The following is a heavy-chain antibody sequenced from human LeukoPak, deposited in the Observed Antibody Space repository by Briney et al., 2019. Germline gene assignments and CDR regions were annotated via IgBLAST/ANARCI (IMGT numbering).Heavy chain of an antibody. CDR2: ISMRTNNI. Sequence: GGSLRLSCAASGFTFITYNMNWVRQAPGKGLEWVSSISMRTNNIYYADSVKGRFTISRDNAKYSLYLQMDSLRADDTAMYYCARGGIAVQRRDVFDIWGQGTMVTVSS. CDR3: ARGGIAVQRRDVFDI. D-gene: IGHD6-19*01. V-gene: IGHV3-21*01. J-gene: IGHJ3*02. CDR1: GFTFITYN.